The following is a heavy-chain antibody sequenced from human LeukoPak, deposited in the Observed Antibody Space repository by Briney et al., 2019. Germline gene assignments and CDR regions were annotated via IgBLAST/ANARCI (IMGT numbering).Heavy chain of an antibody. V-gene: IGHV3-23*01. CDR2: ISGSDGNT. Sequence: GGSLRLSCAASGFTFSKYAMSWVRQAPGKGLEWVSAISGSDGNTFYADSVKGRFTISRDNSKNTLYLQMNSLRAEDTAVYYCAKGADCGGDCFRLTFHYWGQGTLVTVSS. J-gene: IGHJ4*02. CDR3: AKGADCGGDCFRLTFHY. D-gene: IGHD2-21*02. CDR1: GFTFSKYA.